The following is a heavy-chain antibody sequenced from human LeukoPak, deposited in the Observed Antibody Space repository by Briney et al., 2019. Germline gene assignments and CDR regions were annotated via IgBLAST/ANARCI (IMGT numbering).Heavy chain of an antibody. CDR3: ARETYYYDSSGYPIDY. CDR1: GYTFTSYG. V-gene: IGHV1-18*01. D-gene: IGHD3-22*01. CDR2: ISAYNGNT. Sequence: ASVKVSCKASGYTFTSYGISWVRQAPGQGLEWMGRISAYNGNTNYAQKLQGRVTMTTDTSTSTAYMELRSLRSDDTAVYYCARETYYYDSSGYPIDYWGQGTLVTVSS. J-gene: IGHJ4*02.